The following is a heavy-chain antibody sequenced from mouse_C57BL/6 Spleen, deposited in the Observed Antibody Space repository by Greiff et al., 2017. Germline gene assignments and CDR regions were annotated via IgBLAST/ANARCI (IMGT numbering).Heavy chain of an antibody. V-gene: IGHV1-69*01. J-gene: IGHJ2*01. Sequence: QVQLQQPGAELVMPGASVKLSCKASGYTFTSYWMHWVKQRPGQGLEWIGEIDPSDSYTNYNQKFKGKSTLTVDKSSSTAYMQLSSLTSEDSAVYYCARKAYYDYEYYFDYWDQGTTLTVSS. D-gene: IGHD2-4*01. CDR1: GYTFTSYW. CDR2: IDPSDSYT. CDR3: ARKAYYDYEYYFDY.